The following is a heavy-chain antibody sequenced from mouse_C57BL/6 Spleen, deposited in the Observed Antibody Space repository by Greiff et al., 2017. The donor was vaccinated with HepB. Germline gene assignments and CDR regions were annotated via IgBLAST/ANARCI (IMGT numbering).Heavy chain of an antibody. CDR3: ARENFPYYYFDD. D-gene: IGHD2-10*01. CDR1: GFTFSSYA. Sequence: EVQGVESGGGLVKPGGSLKLSCAASGFTFSSYAMSWVRQTPEKRLEWVATISDGGSYTYYPDNVKGRFTISRDNAKNNLYLQMSHLKSEDTAMYYCARENFPYYYFDDWGQGTTLTVSS. J-gene: IGHJ2*01. V-gene: IGHV5-4*01. CDR2: ISDGGSYT.